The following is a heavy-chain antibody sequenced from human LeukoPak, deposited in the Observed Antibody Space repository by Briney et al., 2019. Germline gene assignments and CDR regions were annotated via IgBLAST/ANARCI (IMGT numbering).Heavy chain of an antibody. J-gene: IGHJ5*02. V-gene: IGHV4-39*01. CDR2: IYYSGST. D-gene: IGHD3-3*01. Sequence: PSETLYLTCTVSGGSISSSSYYWGWIRQPPGKGLEWIGSIYYSGSTYYNPSLKSRVTISVDTSKNQFSLKLSSVTAADTAVYYCARHVLITSHWFDPWGQGTLVTVSS. CDR1: GGSISSSSYY. CDR3: ARHVLITSHWFDP.